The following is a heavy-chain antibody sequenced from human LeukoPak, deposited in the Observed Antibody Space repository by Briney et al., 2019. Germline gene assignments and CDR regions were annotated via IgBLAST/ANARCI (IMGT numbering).Heavy chain of an antibody. D-gene: IGHD6-13*01. CDR2: IIPILGIA. J-gene: IGHJ4*02. Sequence: GSSVKVSCKASGGTFSSYAISWVRQAPGQGLEWMGRIIPILGIANYAQKFQGRVTITADKSTSTAYMELSSLRSEDTAVYYCARETWGTKQQPSFDYWGQGTLVTVSS. CDR3: ARETWGTKQQPSFDY. V-gene: IGHV1-69*04. CDR1: GGTFSSYA.